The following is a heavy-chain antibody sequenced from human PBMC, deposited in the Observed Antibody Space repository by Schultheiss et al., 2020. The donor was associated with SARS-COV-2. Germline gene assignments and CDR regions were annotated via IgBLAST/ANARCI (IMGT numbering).Heavy chain of an antibody. CDR2: ISYDGSNK. CDR1: GFTFSSYG. Sequence: GGSLRLSCAASGFTFSSYGMHWVRQAPGKGLEWVAVISYDGSNKYYADSVKGRFTISRDNSKNTLYLQMNSLGAEDTAVYYCAKDTSYPITTLGYYYYYGRDVGAKGPRSPSP. V-gene: IGHV3-30*18. CDR3: AKDTSYPITTLGYYYYYGRDV. J-gene: IGHJ6*02. D-gene: IGHD1-1*01.